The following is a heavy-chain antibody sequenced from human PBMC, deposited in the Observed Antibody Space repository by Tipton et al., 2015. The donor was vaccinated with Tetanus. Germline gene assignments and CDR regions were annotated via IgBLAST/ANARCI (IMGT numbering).Heavy chain of an antibody. D-gene: IGHD5-24*01. CDR3: ARGPPSEMATMKFSQH. Sequence: TLSLTCAVYGGSFSGYYWSWIRQPPGKGLEWIGEINHSGSTNYNPSLKSRVTISVDTSKNQFSLKLSSVTAADTAVYYCARGPPSEMATMKFSQHWGQGTLVAVSS. V-gene: IGHV4-34*01. CDR2: INHSGST. CDR1: GGSFSGYY. J-gene: IGHJ1*01.